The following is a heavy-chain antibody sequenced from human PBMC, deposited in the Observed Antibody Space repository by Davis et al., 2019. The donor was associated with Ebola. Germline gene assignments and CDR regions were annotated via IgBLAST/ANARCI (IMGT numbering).Heavy chain of an antibody. CDR3: ARARGRWDVGGYLLGH. D-gene: IGHD1-26*01. V-gene: IGHV1-18*01. CDR1: GYNFTTYG. CDR2: VSADKDDR. J-gene: IGHJ4*02. Sequence: ASVKVSCKASGYNFTTYGFSWVRQAPGQGLEWMGWVSADKDDRKDAVKFQGRVTMTTDSSTSTTYMELRGLTYDDTAVYFCARARGRWDVGGYLLGHWGQGTPVTVSS.